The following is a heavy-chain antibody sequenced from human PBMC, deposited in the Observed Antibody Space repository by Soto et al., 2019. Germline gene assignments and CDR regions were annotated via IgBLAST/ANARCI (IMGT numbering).Heavy chain of an antibody. CDR2: VKSIADAGTT. CDR1: GITFSDAW. Sequence: VGSLRLSCAASGITFSDAWMTWVRQVPGKGLEWVGRVKSIADAGTTTYAAPVKGRFSISRDDSNSTLSLQMNSLKIEDTAVYYCTTGRYTFGLDSWGQGILVTVSS. J-gene: IGHJ4*02. D-gene: IGHD3-16*01. CDR3: TTGRYTFGLDS. V-gene: IGHV3-15*01.